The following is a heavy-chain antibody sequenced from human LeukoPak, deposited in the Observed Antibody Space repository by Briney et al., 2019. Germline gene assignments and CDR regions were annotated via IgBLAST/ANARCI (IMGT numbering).Heavy chain of an antibody. D-gene: IGHD1-26*01. CDR1: GYTFTDYY. CDR3: ARDLAMYSPDLDY. Sequence: ASVKVSCKASGYTFTDYYLQWVRQAPGHGLEWMGWINPKTGVTKYAQNFQGRVTMTRDTSISTAYMEVSRPRSDDTAVFYCARDLAMYSPDLDYWGQGTLVTVSS. J-gene: IGHJ4*02. CDR2: INPKTGVT. V-gene: IGHV1-2*02.